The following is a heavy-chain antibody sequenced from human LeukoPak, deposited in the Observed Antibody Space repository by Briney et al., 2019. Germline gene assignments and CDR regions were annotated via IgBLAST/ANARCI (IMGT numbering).Heavy chain of an antibody. Sequence: PGVCLRLSCAASGFTFSSYAMSWVRQAPGKGLEWVAAISGSGGSTYYADSVKGRFAISRDNSKNTLYLQMNSLRAEDTAVYYCANEGLPAAISSWFDPWGQGTLVTVSS. CDR1: GFTFSSYA. D-gene: IGHD2-2*01. CDR2: ISGSGGST. V-gene: IGHV3-23*01. J-gene: IGHJ5*02. CDR3: ANEGLPAAISSWFDP.